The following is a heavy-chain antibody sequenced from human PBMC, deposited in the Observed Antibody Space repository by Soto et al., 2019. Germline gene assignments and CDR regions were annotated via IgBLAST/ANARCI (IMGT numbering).Heavy chain of an antibody. V-gene: IGHV4-39*01. CDR3: ARQVPAAIRLGWFDP. CDR1: GGSISRSTYY. D-gene: IGHD2-2*02. J-gene: IGHJ5*02. Sequence: PSETLSLTCTVSGGSISRSTYYWGWIRQPPGKGLEWIGSIYYSGSIYYRPSLKSRVTISVDTSKNQFSLKLSSVTAADTAVYYCARQVPAAIRLGWFDPWGQGTLVTVSS. CDR2: IYYSGSI.